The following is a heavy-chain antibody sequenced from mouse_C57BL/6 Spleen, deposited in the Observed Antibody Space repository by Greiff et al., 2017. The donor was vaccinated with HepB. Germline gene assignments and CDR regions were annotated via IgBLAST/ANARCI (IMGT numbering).Heavy chain of an antibody. CDR1: GYTFTSYW. D-gene: IGHD2-4*01. J-gene: IGHJ3*01. CDR3: ARAQKLYDYDGDWFAY. Sequence: QVQLKESGAELVKPGASVKLSCKASGYTFTSYWMHWVKQRPGRGLEWIGRIDPNSGGTKYNEKFKSKATLTVDKPSSTAYMQLSSLTSEDSAVYYCARAQKLYDYDGDWFAYWGQGTLVTVSA. CDR2: IDPNSGGT. V-gene: IGHV1-72*01.